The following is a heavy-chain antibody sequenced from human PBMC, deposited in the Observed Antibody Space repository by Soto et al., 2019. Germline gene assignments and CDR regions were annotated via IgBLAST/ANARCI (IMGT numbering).Heavy chain of an antibody. CDR3: AKESYSSSSYYYGMDV. CDR2: ISYDGSST. V-gene: IGHV3-30-3*01. CDR1: GFLFNTYA. D-gene: IGHD6-6*01. J-gene: IGHJ6*02. Sequence: QVQLVDSGGGVVQPGRPLRLSCAASGFLFNTYAMHWVRQAPGKGLEWVAVISYDGSSTSYADSVKGRFTISRDNSKNTLSLQMNSLRAEDTAVYYCAKESYSSSSYYYGMDVWGQGTTVTVSS.